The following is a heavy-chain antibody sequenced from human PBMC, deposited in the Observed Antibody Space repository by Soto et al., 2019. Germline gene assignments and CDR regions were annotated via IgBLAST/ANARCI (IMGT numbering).Heavy chain of an antibody. Sequence: QVQLVQSGAEVKKPGASVKVSCKASGYTFTSYYMHCVRQPPGQGLEWMGIINPSGGSTSHAQKFECRVTMTRDTSTSTAYMELSSPRSEDTAVYYCARDGRISYSRGWYSFDYWGQGALVTVSS. CDR1: GYTFTSYY. V-gene: IGHV1-46*01. CDR3: ARDGRISYSRGWYSFDY. J-gene: IGHJ4*02. D-gene: IGHD6-19*01. CDR2: INPSGGST.